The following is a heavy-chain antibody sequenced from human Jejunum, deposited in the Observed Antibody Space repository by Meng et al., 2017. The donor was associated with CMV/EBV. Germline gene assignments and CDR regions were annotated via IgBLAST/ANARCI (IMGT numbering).Heavy chain of an antibody. CDR2: VIPLNGIT. J-gene: IGHJ4*02. CDR3: ARDLRTYYDDTSGYYY. Sequence: FSSYRNSGVRQAPGRGLEWRGSVIPLNGITNYAQKYQGRITITADKTTSTAYMELSSLRADDTAVYYCARDLRTYYDDTSGYYYWGQGTLVTVSS. CDR1: FSSYR. V-gene: IGHV1-69*04. D-gene: IGHD3-22*01.